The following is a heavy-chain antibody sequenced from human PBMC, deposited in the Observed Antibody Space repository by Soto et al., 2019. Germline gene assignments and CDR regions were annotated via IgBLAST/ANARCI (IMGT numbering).Heavy chain of an antibody. CDR3: ARDGSATMVRGYNDGMDV. CDR1: GYTFTSYY. Sequence: ASVKVSCKASGYTFTSYYMHWVRQAPGQGLEWMGIINPSGGSTSYAQKFQGRVTMTRDTSTSTVYMELSSLRSEDTAVYYCARDGSATMVRGYNDGMDVWGQGTTVTVSS. D-gene: IGHD3-10*01. CDR2: INPSGGST. J-gene: IGHJ6*02. V-gene: IGHV1-46*01.